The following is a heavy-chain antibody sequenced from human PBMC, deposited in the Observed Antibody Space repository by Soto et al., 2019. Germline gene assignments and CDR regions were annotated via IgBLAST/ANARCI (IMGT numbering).Heavy chain of an antibody. J-gene: IGHJ6*02. CDR1: GYTFTSYA. Sequence: ASVKVSCKASGYTFTSYAMHWVRQAPGQRLEWMGWINAGNGNTKYSQKFQGRVTMTTDTSTSTAYMELRSLRSDDTAVYYCARGAVAGTLYYYGMDVWGQGTTVTVSS. CDR3: ARGAVAGTLYYYGMDV. D-gene: IGHD6-19*01. CDR2: INAGNGNT. V-gene: IGHV1-3*01.